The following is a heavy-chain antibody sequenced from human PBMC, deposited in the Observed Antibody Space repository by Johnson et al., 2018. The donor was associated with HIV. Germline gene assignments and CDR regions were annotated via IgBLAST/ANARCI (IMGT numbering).Heavy chain of an antibody. Sequence: MQLVESGGGLVQPGGSLRLSCAASGFTVSSNYMSWVRQAPGKGLEWVSAISNSGGATHYADSVKGRFRISRDNSKDTVYLQVNSLRGEDTALYYCIKETGANSAFDIWGQGTTVTVSS. D-gene: IGHD1-7*01. CDR1: GFTVSSNY. J-gene: IGHJ3*02. CDR2: ISNSGGAT. CDR3: IKETGANSAFDI. V-gene: IGHV3-23*04.